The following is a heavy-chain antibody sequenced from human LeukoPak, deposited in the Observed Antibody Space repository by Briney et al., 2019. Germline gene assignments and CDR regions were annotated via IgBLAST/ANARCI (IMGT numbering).Heavy chain of an antibody. CDR1: GFTFSNYA. J-gene: IGHJ4*02. CDR3: AKKVGSYRYPIDY. Sequence: PGGSLRLSCEASGFTFSNYAMSWVRQAPGKGLECVSAISSSGGTTDYADSVKGRFTISRDNSKNTLYLQMNSLRAEDTAVYYCAKKVGSYRYPIDYWGQGTLVTVSS. V-gene: IGHV3-23*01. D-gene: IGHD3-16*02. CDR2: ISSSGGTT.